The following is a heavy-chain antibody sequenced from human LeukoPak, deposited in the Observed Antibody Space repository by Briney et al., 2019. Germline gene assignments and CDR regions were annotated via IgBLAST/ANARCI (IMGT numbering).Heavy chain of an antibody. V-gene: IGHV1-18*01. D-gene: IGHD3-9*01. CDR1: GYTFTGYG. Sequence: ASVKVSCKASGYTFTGYGISWVRQAPGQGLEWMGWISAYNGNTNYAQKLQGRVTMTTDTSMSTAYMELRSLRSDDTAVYYCAREFHVPYYDILTGYYNYWFDPWGQGTLVTVSS. J-gene: IGHJ5*02. CDR3: AREFHVPYYDILTGYYNYWFDP. CDR2: ISAYNGNT.